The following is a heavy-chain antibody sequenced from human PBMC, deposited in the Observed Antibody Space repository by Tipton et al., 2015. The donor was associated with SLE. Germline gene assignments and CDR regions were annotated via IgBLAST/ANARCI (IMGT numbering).Heavy chain of an antibody. Sequence: LSLTCDVSGGSISSSNWWSWVRQPPGKGLEWIGEIYQSGSSGSTNYNPSVRSRVTFSLDKSKNQFFLKLSSVTAADTAVYYCAREERIAAAGRLYYYYAMDVWGQGTLVTVSS. V-gene: IGHV4-4*02. CDR3: AREERIAAAGRLYYYYAMDV. CDR1: GGSISSSNW. J-gene: IGHJ6*02. CDR2: IYQSGSSGST. D-gene: IGHD6-13*01.